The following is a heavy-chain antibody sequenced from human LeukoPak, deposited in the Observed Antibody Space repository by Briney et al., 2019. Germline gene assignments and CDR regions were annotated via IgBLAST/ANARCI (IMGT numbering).Heavy chain of an antibody. CDR2: IYYSGST. CDR1: GGSISSYY. J-gene: IGHJ4*02. D-gene: IGHD5-18*01. Sequence: PSETLSLTCTVSGGSISSYYWSWIRQPPGKGLEWIGYIYYSGSTNYNPSLKSRVTISVDTSKNQFSLQLNSVTPEDTAVYYCARDRAAMVTSFDYWGQGTLVTASS. V-gene: IGHV4-59*12. CDR3: ARDRAAMVTSFDY.